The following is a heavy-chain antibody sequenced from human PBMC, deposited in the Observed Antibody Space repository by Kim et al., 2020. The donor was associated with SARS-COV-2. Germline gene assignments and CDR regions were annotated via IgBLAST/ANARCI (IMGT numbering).Heavy chain of an antibody. CDR3: ARERYDSSGYYLGIDY. Sequence: ETLSLTCTVSGGSISSYYWSWIRQPPGKGLEWIGYIYYSGSTNYNPSLKSRVTISVDTPKNQFSLKLSSVTAADTAVYYCARERYDSSGYYLGIDYWGQGTLVTVSS. CDR1: GGSISSYY. D-gene: IGHD3-22*01. V-gene: IGHV4-59*13. J-gene: IGHJ4*02. CDR2: IYYSGST.